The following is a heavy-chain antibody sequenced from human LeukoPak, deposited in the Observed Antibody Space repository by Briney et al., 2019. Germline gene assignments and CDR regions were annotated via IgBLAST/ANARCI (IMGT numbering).Heavy chain of an antibody. Sequence: SETLSLTCTVSGGSISSGGYYWSWIRQHPGKGLEWIGYIYYSGSTYYNPSLKSRVTISVDTSKNQFSLKLSSVTAADTAVYYCARDTHSYGYSYYYMDVWGKGTTVTVSS. CDR1: GGSISSGGYY. CDR2: IYYSGST. D-gene: IGHD5-18*01. CDR3: ARDTHSYGYSYYYMDV. V-gene: IGHV4-31*03. J-gene: IGHJ6*03.